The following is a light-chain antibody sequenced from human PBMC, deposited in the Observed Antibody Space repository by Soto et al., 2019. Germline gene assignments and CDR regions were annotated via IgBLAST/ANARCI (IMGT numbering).Light chain of an antibody. J-gene: IGKJ1*01. CDR2: AAS. V-gene: IGKV1-39*01. Sequence: DIQMTQSPSYLSASVGDRVTITCRASQTISSYLNWYQHKPGKAPKLLIYAASSLQTGVPSRFSGSGSGTDFTLTISSLQPEDFATYYCQPGYRIPWTFGQETKVEIK. CDR1: QTISSY. CDR3: QPGYRIPWT.